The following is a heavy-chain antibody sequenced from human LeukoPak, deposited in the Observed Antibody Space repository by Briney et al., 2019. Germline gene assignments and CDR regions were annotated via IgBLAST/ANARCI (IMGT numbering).Heavy chain of an antibody. V-gene: IGHV4-34*01. Sequence: SETLSLTCAVYGGSFSGYYWSWIRQPPGKGLEWIGSIYYSGSTYYNPSLKSRVTISVDTSKNQFSLKLSSVTAADTAVYYCARSSGWYGVDYWGQGTLVTVSS. D-gene: IGHD6-19*01. CDR2: IYYSGST. CDR1: GGSFSGYY. CDR3: ARSSGWYGVDY. J-gene: IGHJ4*02.